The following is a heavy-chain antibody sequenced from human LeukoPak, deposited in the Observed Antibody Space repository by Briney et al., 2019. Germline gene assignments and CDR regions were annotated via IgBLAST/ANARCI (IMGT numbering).Heavy chain of an antibody. CDR2: IYYSGST. Sequence: SETLSLTCTVSGGSISSYYWSWIRQPPVKGLEWIGYIYYSGSTNYNPSLKSRVTISVDTSKNQFSLKLSSVTAADTAVYYCARDGSFYGMDVWGQGTTVTVSS. CDR3: ARDGSFYGMDV. CDR1: GGSISSYY. V-gene: IGHV4-59*01. D-gene: IGHD3-10*01. J-gene: IGHJ6*02.